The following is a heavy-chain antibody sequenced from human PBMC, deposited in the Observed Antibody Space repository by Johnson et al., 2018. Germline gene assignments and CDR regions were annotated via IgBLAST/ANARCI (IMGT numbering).Heavy chain of an antibody. CDR3: AKDSGWLRNSDYYYGRDV. CDR1: GFTFSSYG. CDR2: ISYDGSNK. D-gene: IGHD5-12*01. V-gene: IGHV3-30*18. J-gene: IGHJ6*02. Sequence: QVQLVQSGGGVVQPGRSLRLSCAASGFTFSSYGMHWVRQAPGKGLEWVAVISYDGSNKYYADSVKGRFTISRDNSKNTLYLQMNSLRAEDTAVYYWAKDSGWLRNSDYYYGRDVWGQGTTVTVSS.